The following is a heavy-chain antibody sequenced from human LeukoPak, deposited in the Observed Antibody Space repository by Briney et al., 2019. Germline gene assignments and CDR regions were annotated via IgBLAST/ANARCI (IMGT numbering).Heavy chain of an antibody. CDR3: ARDAVWFGENGLAPLDY. D-gene: IGHD3-10*01. Sequence: ASVKVSCKASGYTFTSYGISGVRQAPAQGLEWMGWISDYNGNTNYAQKLQGRLTMTTDTSTSTDYMELRSLRSDDTAVYYCARDAVWFGENGLAPLDYWGQGTLVTVSS. J-gene: IGHJ4*02. V-gene: IGHV1-18*01. CDR1: GYTFTSYG. CDR2: ISDYNGNT.